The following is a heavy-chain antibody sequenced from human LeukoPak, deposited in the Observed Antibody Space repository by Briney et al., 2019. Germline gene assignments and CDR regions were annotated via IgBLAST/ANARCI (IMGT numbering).Heavy chain of an antibody. CDR3: TTDHFDSSSSGAFDI. Sequence: GGSLRLSCAASGFTFSNACMSWVRPAPGKGLEWVGRIKSETDGGTTDYAVPVKGRFTISRDDSKNTLYLQINSLKTEDTAVYYCTTDHFDSSSSGAFDIWGQGTMVTVSS. CDR2: IKSETDGGTT. CDR1: GFTFSNAC. J-gene: IGHJ3*02. D-gene: IGHD6-6*01. V-gene: IGHV3-15*01.